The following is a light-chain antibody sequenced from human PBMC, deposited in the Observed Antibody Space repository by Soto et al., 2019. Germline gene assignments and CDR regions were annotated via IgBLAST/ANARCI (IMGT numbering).Light chain of an antibody. J-gene: IGKJ5*01. CDR1: QSISIY. V-gene: IGKV1-39*01. Sequence: DIQMTQSPGSLSASVGGSVTSTCRASQSISIYLNWYQLKPGKAPNLLMYGASYLKSGVPTRFSGSGSGTDFTLTISSLQPEDFAIYYCQQPYTTPEITFGQGTRLEIK. CDR2: GAS. CDR3: QQPYTTPEIT.